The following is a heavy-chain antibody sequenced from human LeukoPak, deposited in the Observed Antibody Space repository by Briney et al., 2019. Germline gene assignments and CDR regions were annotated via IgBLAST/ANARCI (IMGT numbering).Heavy chain of an antibody. J-gene: IGHJ6*02. V-gene: IGHV3-74*01. D-gene: IGHD2-8*02. Sequence: PGGSLRLSCAASGFTFSSYWMHWVRQAPGKGLVWVSRVNSDGSSTTYADSVKGRFTISRDNAKNTLYLQMNSLRAEDTAVYYCAKDISFKWSISGMDVWGQGTTVTVSS. CDR1: GFTFSSYW. CDR3: AKDISFKWSISGMDV. CDR2: VNSDGSST.